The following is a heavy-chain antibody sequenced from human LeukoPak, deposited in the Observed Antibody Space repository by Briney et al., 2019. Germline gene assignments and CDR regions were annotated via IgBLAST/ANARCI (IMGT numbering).Heavy chain of an antibody. CDR3: TRDEGDDYFDN. CDR1: GFPFSDAW. Sequence: KTGGSLRHSCAASGFPFSDAWMSWVRQAPGKGLEWVGRIESKTDSGTTEYAAPVKGRFTISRDDSKNTLYLQMNSLKTEDTAVYYCTRDEGDDYFDNWGQGTLVTVSS. V-gene: IGHV3-15*04. D-gene: IGHD3-16*01. J-gene: IGHJ4*02. CDR2: IESKTDSGTT.